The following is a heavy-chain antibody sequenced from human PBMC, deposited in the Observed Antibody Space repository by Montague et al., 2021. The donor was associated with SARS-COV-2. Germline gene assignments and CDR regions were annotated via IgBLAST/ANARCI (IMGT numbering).Heavy chain of an antibody. V-gene: IGHV4-31*03. Sequence: TLSLTCTVSGGSISSGGYYWSWIRQHPGKGLEWIGYIYYSGSTYYNPSLKSRVTISVDTSKYQFSLKLSSVTAADTAVYYCARARITMIVVVNAFDNWGQGTMVTVSS. J-gene: IGHJ3*02. CDR3: ARARITMIVVVNAFDN. CDR1: GGSISSGGYY. CDR2: IYYSGST. D-gene: IGHD3-22*01.